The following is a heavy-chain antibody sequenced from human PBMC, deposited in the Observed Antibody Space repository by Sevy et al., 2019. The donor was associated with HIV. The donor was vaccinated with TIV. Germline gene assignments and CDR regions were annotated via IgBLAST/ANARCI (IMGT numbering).Heavy chain of an antibody. D-gene: IGHD3-3*01. V-gene: IGHV3-7*01. J-gene: IGHJ6*02. Sequence: GGSLRLSCAASGFTFSSYWMSWVRQAPGKGLEWVANIKQDGSEKYYVDSVKGRFTISRDNAKNSLYPQMNSLRAEDTAVYYCARHVGGGYDFWSGYPYYYYYGMDVWGQGTTVTVSS. CDR2: IKQDGSEK. CDR3: ARHVGGGYDFWSGYPYYYYYGMDV. CDR1: GFTFSSYW.